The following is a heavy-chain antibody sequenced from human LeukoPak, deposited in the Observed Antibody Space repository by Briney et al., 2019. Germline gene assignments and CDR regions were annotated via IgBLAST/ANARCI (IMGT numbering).Heavy chain of an antibody. CDR3: AKDLKVRGVRYYYMDV. CDR1: GFTFSSYA. D-gene: IGHD3-10*01. V-gene: IGHV3-23*01. J-gene: IGHJ6*03. CDR2: ISGSGGST. Sequence: PGGSLRLSCAASGFTFSSYAMSWVRQAPGKGLEWVSAISGSGGSTYYADSVKGRFTISRGNSKNTLYLQMNSLRAEDTAVYYCAKDLKVRGVRYYYMDVWGKGTTVTVSS.